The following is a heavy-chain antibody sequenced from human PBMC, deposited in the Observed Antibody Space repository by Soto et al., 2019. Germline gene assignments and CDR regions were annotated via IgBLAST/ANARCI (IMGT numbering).Heavy chain of an antibody. J-gene: IGHJ6*02. D-gene: IGHD1-7*01. CDR2: ISYDGSNK. Sequence: GGSLRLSCAAAGFTFSSYAMHWVRQAPGKGLEWMAVISYDGSNKYYADSVKGRFTISRDNSKNTLYVQMNSLRPEDTAVYYCARDRNPGNWNYANYYYYGMDVWGQGTTVTVSS. V-gene: IGHV3-30*04. CDR1: GFTFSSYA. CDR3: ARDRNPGNWNYANYYYYGMDV.